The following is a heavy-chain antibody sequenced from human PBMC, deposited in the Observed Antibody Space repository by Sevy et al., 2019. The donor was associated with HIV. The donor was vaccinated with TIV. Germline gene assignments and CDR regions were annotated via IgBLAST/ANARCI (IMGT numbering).Heavy chain of an antibody. J-gene: IGHJ4*02. D-gene: IGHD4-17*01. Sequence: SETLSLTCSVTGGSISSFYWSWIRQPPGKALEWIGYVYYSGSSTYNPSLKSRVSISVDSFRNHFSLKMTSVTPADSAVYFCARMNYGGNSPGNHFYFDYWGQGSLVTVSS. CDR3: ARMNYGGNSPGNHFYFDY. CDR2: VYYSGSS. V-gene: IGHV4-59*13. CDR1: GGSISSFY.